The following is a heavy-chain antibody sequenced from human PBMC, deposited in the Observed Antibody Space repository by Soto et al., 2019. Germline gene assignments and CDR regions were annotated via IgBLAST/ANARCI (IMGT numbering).Heavy chain of an antibody. J-gene: IGHJ5*02. V-gene: IGHV1-18*01. Sequence: ASVKVPCKASGYTFTSYAMHGVRQAPGQGLEWMGWISAHNGDTNYAQKFQGRVTMTTETSTTTSYLELRNLTSDDTAVYFCARDWRGAEGFDPWGQGTLVTVS. CDR3: ARDWRGAEGFDP. CDR2: ISAHNGDT. CDR1: GYTFTSYA. D-gene: IGHD3-3*01.